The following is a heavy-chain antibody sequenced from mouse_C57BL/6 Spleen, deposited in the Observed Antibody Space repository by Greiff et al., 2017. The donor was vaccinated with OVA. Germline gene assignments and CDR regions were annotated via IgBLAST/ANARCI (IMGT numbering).Heavy chain of an antibody. V-gene: IGHV1-50*01. D-gene: IGHD3-2*02. CDR3: ARRETAQAFDY. J-gene: IGHJ2*01. CDR2: IDPSDSYT. CDR1: GYTFTSYW. Sequence: QVQLKQPGAELVKPGASVKLSCKASGYTFTSYWMQWVKQRPGQGLEWIGEIDPSDSYTNYNQKFKGKATLTVDTSSSTAYMQLSSLTSEDSAVYYCARRETAQAFDYWGQGTTLTVSS.